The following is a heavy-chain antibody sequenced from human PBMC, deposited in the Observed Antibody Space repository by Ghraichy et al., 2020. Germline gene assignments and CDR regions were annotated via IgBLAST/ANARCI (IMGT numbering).Heavy chain of an antibody. J-gene: IGHJ4*02. D-gene: IGHD3-10*01. CDR3: TRLKAVGVWFGEV. CDR2: ISGSGGST. Sequence: ETLSLTCEASEFTFSNYGMSWVRQVPGKGLEWVSCISGSGGSTFYADSVKGRFTTSRDNSKNTLYLQLSSLRAEDTAVYYCTRLKAVGVWFGEVWGQGTLVSVSS. V-gene: IGHV3-23*01. CDR1: EFTFSNYG.